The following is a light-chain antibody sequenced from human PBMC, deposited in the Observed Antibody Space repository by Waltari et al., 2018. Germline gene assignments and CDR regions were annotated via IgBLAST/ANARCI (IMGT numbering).Light chain of an antibody. J-gene: IGKJ1*01. CDR1: QSVRSN. V-gene: IGKV3-15*01. CDR3: QQYNNWPGT. CDR2: GAS. Sequence: ELVMTQSPATLSVSPGEGATLSCRARQSVRSNLAWYQQKPGQAPRLLIYGASTRATGIPARFNGGGSGTKFTLTISSLQSEDFATYYCQQYNNWPGTFGQGTKVEIK.